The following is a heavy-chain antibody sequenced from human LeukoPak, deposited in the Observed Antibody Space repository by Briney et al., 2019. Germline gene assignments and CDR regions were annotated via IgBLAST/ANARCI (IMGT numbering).Heavy chain of an antibody. CDR2: IYYSGST. CDR1: GGSISSSSYY. CDR3: ARARMGGITMVRGAKYYFDY. J-gene: IGHJ4*02. Sequence: SETLSLTCTVSGGSISSSSYYWGWIRQPPGKGLEWIGSIYYSGSTYYNPSLKSRVTISVDTSKNQFSLKLSSVTAADTAVYYCARARMGGITMVRGAKYYFDYWGQGTLVTVSS. D-gene: IGHD3-10*01. V-gene: IGHV4-39*01.